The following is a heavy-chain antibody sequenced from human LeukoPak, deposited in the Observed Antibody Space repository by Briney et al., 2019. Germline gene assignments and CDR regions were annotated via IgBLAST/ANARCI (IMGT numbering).Heavy chain of an antibody. CDR3: ASLWLNYYYYYGMDV. Sequence: ASVTVSCKAPGGTFRNYVMSWVRQAPGQGPEWMGGIIPMSETVNYAQKFQDRVTITADESTSTAYMELSSLRSEDTAVYYCASLWLNYYYYYGMDVWGQGTAVTVSS. CDR2: IIPMSETV. J-gene: IGHJ6*02. V-gene: IGHV1-69*13. D-gene: IGHD5-18*01. CDR1: GGTFRNYV.